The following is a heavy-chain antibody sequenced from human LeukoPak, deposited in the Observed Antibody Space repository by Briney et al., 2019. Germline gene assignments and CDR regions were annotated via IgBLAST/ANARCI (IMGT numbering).Heavy chain of an antibody. J-gene: IGHJ1*01. CDR2: ISNSGGST. V-gene: IGHV3-23*01. D-gene: IGHD3-22*01. CDR1: GFTFNNYA. CDR3: ATVAHYYDSSGYYPEYFQH. Sequence: GGSLRLSCAASGFTFNNYAMTWVRQAPGRGLEWVSTISNSGGSTYYADSVKGRFTISRDNSKNTLYLQMNSLRAEDTAVYYCATVAHYYDSSGYYPEYFQHWGQGTLVTVSS.